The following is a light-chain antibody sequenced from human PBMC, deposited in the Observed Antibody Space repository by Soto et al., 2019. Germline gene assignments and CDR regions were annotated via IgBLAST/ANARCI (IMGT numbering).Light chain of an antibody. CDR2: GAS. CDR1: QSVSSN. J-gene: IGKJ5*01. CDR3: QQYNNWPAIT. V-gene: IGKV3D-15*01. Sequence: EVVITQSPATLSVSPGERATRSCRPSQSVSSNLAWYQQKPGQAPRLFIYGASTRATGIPARFSGSGSGTEFTLTISSLQSEDFAVYYCQQYNNWPAITFGQGTRLEI.